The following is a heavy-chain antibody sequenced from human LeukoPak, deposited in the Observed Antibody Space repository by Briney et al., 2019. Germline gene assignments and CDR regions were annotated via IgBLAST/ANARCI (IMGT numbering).Heavy chain of an antibody. CDR3: AKDRYYYDSSGYHYYFDY. J-gene: IGHJ4*02. Sequence: GGSLRLSCAASGFTFSSYAMSWVRQAPGKGLEWVSAISGSGGSTYYADSVKGRFTISRDNSKNTLYLQMNSLRAEDTAVYYCAKDRYYYDSSGYHYYFDYWGQGTLVTVSS. CDR1: GFTFSSYA. D-gene: IGHD3-22*01. CDR2: ISGSGGST. V-gene: IGHV3-23*01.